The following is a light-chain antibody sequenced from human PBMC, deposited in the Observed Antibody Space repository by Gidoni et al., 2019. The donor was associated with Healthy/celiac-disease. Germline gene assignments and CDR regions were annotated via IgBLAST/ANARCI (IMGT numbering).Light chain of an antibody. CDR3: QQSYSTYFT. V-gene: IGKV1-39*01. J-gene: IGKJ3*01. CDR1: QSISSY. CDR2: AAS. Sequence: DIQMTQSPSSLSASVGDRVTITCRASQSISSYLNWYQQKPGKAPKLLIYAASSLQSGVPSRFSGSGSGTDFTLTSSSLQHEDFATYYCQQSYSTYFTFGPGTKVDIK.